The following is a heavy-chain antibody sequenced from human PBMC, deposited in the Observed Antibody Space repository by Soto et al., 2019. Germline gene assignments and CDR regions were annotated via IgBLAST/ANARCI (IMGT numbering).Heavy chain of an antibody. CDR3: TRQQSHYSSNYI. CDR2: ISYSGST. V-gene: IGHV4-59*08. J-gene: IGHJ4*02. D-gene: IGHD2-2*01. CDR1: GGCISSYY. Sequence: SETLSLTCAVSGGCISSYYWNWIRQPPGEGLEWIGYISYSGSTNYNPSLKSRVTMSVDTSKNHFSLKLISVTAADTAVYYCTRQQSHYSSNYIWGQGALVTVSS.